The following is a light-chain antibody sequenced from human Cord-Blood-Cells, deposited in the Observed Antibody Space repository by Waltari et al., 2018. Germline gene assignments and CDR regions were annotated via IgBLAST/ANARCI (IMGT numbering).Light chain of an antibody. CDR3: SSYTSSSTVV. V-gene: IGLV2-14*01. CDR2: DVS. CDR1: SSDVGGYNY. J-gene: IGLJ2*01. Sequence: QSALTQPASVSGSPGQSITISCTGTSSDVGGYNYVSWYQQHPVKAPKLMIYDVSKRPSGVSNRFSGSQSGNTASLTISGLQAEDEADYYCSSYTSSSTVVFGGGTKLTVL.